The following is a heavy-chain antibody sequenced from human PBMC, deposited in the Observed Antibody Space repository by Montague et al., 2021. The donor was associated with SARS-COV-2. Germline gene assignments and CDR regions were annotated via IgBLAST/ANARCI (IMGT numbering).Heavy chain of an antibody. CDR1: VGSFSGYY. V-gene: IGHV4-34*01. D-gene: IGHD4-23*01. Sequence: SETLSLTCVVYVGSFSGYYWSWIRQSPGKGLEWIGEIDHTGSTKYNPPLKSRVTISVDTSKNQFSLKLSSVSAADTAVYYCARADYGGNRYWYFDLWGRGTLVTVSS. CDR2: IDHTGST. CDR3: ARADYGGNRYWYFDL. J-gene: IGHJ2*01.